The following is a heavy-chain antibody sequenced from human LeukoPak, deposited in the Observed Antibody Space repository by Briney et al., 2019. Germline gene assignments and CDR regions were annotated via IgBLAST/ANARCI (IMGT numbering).Heavy chain of an antibody. CDR2: IWFDGSNR. Sequence: GGSLRLSCAASGFTFTDYGMHWVRQVPGKGLEWVAVIWFDGSNRYYAESVKGRFTISRDNSKNTLYLQMNSLRAEDTAVYYCARGRDSGYDDWGQGTRVTVSS. CDR3: ARGRDSGYDD. V-gene: IGHV3-33*01. J-gene: IGHJ4*02. CDR1: GFTFTDYG. D-gene: IGHD5-12*01.